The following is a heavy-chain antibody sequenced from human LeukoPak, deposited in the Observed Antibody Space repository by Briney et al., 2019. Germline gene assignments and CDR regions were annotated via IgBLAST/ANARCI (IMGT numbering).Heavy chain of an antibody. Sequence: SVKVSCKASGGTFSSYAISWVRQAPGQGLGWMGGIIPIFGTANYAQKFRGRVTITTDESTSTAYMELSSLRSEDTAVYYCARFLSRRWLQSEWGQGTLVTVSS. V-gene: IGHV1-69*05. CDR3: ARFLSRRWLQSE. CDR2: IIPIFGTA. D-gene: IGHD5-24*01. CDR1: GGTFSSYA. J-gene: IGHJ4*02.